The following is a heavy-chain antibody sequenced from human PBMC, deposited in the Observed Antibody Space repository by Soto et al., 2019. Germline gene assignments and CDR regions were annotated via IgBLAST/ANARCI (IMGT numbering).Heavy chain of an antibody. J-gene: IGHJ2*01. D-gene: IGHD5-18*01. V-gene: IGHV4-30-4*01. CDR2: IYYSGST. Sequence: PSETLSLTCTVSGGSISSGDYYWSWIRQPPGKGLEWIGYIYYSGSTYYNPSLKSQVTISVDTSKNQFSLKLSSVTAADTAVYYCARTVDTAMVSTWYFDLWGRGTLVTVSS. CDR3: ARTVDTAMVSTWYFDL. CDR1: GGSISSGDYY.